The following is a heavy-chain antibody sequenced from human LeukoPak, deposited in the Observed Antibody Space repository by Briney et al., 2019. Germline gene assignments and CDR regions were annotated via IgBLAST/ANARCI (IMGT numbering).Heavy chain of an antibody. D-gene: IGHD5-18*01. V-gene: IGHV4-59*01. Sequence: SETLFLSCTASGGSISNYLRGWLRQPPGKGLEWIGIIYYSGGTNYYPQFQGRVSITRDTSNNTSYLELSSLTAADTAVYYCARGRTAMGFDYWGQGTLVTVSS. CDR3: ARGRTAMGFDY. J-gene: IGHJ4*02. CDR2: IYYSGGT. CDR1: GGSISNYL.